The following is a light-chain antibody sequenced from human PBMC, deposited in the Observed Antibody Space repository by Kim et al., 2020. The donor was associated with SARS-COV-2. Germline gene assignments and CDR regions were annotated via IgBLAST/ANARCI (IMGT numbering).Light chain of an antibody. CDR1: SSAIGGYRY. Sequence: QSALTQPASVSGSPGQSITIPCTGTSSAIGGYRYVSWYQQHPGKAPKLMIYDVIKWPSGVSDRSSSSKSGNMASLTISGLQAEDEADYYCSPYTSSRTWLFGGGTKLIVL. V-gene: IGLV2-14*03. J-gene: IGLJ2*01. CDR2: DVI. CDR3: SPYTSSRTWL.